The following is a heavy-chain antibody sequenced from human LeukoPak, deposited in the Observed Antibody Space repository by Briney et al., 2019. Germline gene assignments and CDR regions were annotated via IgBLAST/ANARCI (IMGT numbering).Heavy chain of an antibody. CDR2: ISYDGSNK. V-gene: IGHV3-30*18. D-gene: IGHD5-18*01. CDR3: AKFKSGGYSYGYFYFDY. J-gene: IGHJ4*02. CDR1: GFTFSSYG. Sequence: GGSLRLSCAASGFTFSSYGMHWVRQAPGKGLEWVAVISYDGSNKYYADSVKGRFTISRDNSKNTLYLQMNSLRAEDTAVYYCAKFKSGGYSYGYFYFDYWGQGTLVTVSS.